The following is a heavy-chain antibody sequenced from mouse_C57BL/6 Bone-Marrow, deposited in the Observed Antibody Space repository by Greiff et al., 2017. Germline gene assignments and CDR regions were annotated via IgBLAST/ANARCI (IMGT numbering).Heavy chain of an antibody. CDR2: IDPSDSET. CDR1: GYTFTSYW. V-gene: IGHV1-52*01. D-gene: IGHD1-1*01. Sequence: QVQLQQPGAELVRPGSSVKLSCKASGYTFTSYWMHWVKQRPIQGLEWIGNIDPSDSETHYNQKFKDKATLTVDKSSSTAYMQLSSLTSEDSAVYYCARSERYAYYFDYWGQGTTLTVSS. CDR3: ARSERYAYYFDY. J-gene: IGHJ2*01.